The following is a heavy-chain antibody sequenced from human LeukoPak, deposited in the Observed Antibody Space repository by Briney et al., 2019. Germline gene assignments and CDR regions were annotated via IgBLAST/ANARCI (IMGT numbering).Heavy chain of an antibody. CDR3: SKRGAYYFDY. CDR1: GLTFSTYA. CDR2: ISGSGGGT. D-gene: IGHD1-26*01. J-gene: IGHJ4*02. Sequence: GGSLRLSCAASGLTFSTYAMSWVRQAPGKGLEWVSPISGSGGGTYYADSVKGRFTISRDNSKNSLFLQMNNLRAEDTAVYYCSKRGAYYFDYWGQGTLVTVSS. V-gene: IGHV3-23*01.